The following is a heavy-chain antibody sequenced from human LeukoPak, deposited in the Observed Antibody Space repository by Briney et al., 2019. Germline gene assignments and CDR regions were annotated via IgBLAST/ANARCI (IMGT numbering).Heavy chain of an antibody. Sequence: GASVKVSCKASGYTFTSYGINWVRQAPGQGLEWMGWISAYNGNTNYAQKLQGRVTMTTDTSTSTAYMELRSLRSDDTAVYYCAREGLIVATTAHHDAFDIWGQGTMVTVSS. D-gene: IGHD5-12*01. CDR2: ISAYNGNT. V-gene: IGHV1-18*01. J-gene: IGHJ3*02. CDR1: GYTFTSYG. CDR3: AREGLIVATTAHHDAFDI.